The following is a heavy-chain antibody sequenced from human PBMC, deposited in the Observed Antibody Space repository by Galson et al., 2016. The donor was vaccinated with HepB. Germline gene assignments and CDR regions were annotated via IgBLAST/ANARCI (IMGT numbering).Heavy chain of an antibody. Sequence: SLILSCAASGFTFTTYWMSWVRQAPGKGLEWVANIKQDESEKFYVDSVKGRFTVSRDNAKNSLFLQMRSLRAEDTAVYFCATFIEEHSSFESWGQGTLVTVSS. CDR3: ATFIEEHSSFES. CDR1: GFTFTTYW. V-gene: IGHV3-7*01. CDR2: IKQDESEK. J-gene: IGHJ4*02. D-gene: IGHD1/OR15-1a*01.